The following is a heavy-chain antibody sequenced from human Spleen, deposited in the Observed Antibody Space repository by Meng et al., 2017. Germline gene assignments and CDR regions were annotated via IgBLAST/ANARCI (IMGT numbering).Heavy chain of an antibody. D-gene: IGHD4-11*01. CDR2: INHSGST. Sequence: QVQLQQCGAGLLKPSETLSLTCAVYGGSFSGYYWSWIRQPPGKGLEWIGEINHSGSTNYNPSLKSRVTISVDTSKNQFSLKLSSVTAADTAVYYCARGPTTMAHDFDYWGQGTLVTVSS. J-gene: IGHJ4*02. CDR3: ARGPTTMAHDFDY. CDR1: GGSFSGYY. V-gene: IGHV4-34*01.